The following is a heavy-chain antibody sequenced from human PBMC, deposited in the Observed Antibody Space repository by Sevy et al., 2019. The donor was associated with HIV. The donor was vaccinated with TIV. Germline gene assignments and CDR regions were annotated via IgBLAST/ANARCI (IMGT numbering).Heavy chain of an antibody. Sequence: GGSLRLTCAASGFTFNKYSMSWVRQPPGKGLEWVATLSFGCGEINYADSVKGRFTISRDNSKNSFYLQMNNLRAEDTALYYCAREGCTKPHDYWGQGTLVTVSS. CDR1: GFTFNKYS. CDR2: LSFGCGEI. J-gene: IGHJ4*02. V-gene: IGHV3-23*01. D-gene: IGHD2-8*01. CDR3: AREGCTKPHDY.